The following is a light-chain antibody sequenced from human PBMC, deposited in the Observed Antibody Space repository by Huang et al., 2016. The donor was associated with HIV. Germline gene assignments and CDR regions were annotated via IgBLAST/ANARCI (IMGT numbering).Light chain of an antibody. Sequence: DIVMTQSPDSLAVSLGERVTISCKSSQSVLYSSTNKNYVAWYQQKPRQPPKLLIYWASTRESGVPDQFGGSGSGTDFTLTISSLQAEDVAVYYCQQYYSIPRTFGQGTKVEIK. CDR3: QQYYSIPRT. V-gene: IGKV4-1*01. J-gene: IGKJ1*01. CDR1: QSVLYSSTNKNY. CDR2: WAS.